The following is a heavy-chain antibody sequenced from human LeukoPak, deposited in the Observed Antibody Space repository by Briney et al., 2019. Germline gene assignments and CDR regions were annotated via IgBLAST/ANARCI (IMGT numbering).Heavy chain of an antibody. CDR1: GFTLSDYS. CDR3: ARTAIGYSDSSGYYFDY. J-gene: IGHJ4*02. D-gene: IGHD3-22*01. Sequence: GGSLRLSCVASGFTLSDYSMNWVRQAPGKGLECVSSISGSNSYIYYADSVKGRFTISRDNAKNSLYLEMNGLRAEDTAVYYCARTAIGYSDSSGYYFDYWGQGTLVTVSS. V-gene: IGHV3-21*01. CDR2: ISGSNSYI.